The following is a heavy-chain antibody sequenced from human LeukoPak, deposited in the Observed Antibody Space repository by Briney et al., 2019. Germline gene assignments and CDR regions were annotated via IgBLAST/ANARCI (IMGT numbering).Heavy chain of an antibody. Sequence: ASVKVSCKASGYTFTGYYMHWVRQAPGQGLEWMGWISAYNGNTNYAQKLQGRVTMTTDTSTSTAYMELRSLRSDDTAVYYCARIIGYCSGGSCYWGDSDFDYWGQGTLVTVSS. D-gene: IGHD2-15*01. J-gene: IGHJ4*02. CDR2: ISAYNGNT. CDR3: ARIIGYCSGGSCYWGDSDFDY. V-gene: IGHV1-18*04. CDR1: GYTFTGYY.